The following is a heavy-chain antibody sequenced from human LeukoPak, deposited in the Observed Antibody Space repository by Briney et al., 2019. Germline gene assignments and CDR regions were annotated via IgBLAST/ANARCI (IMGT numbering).Heavy chain of an antibody. J-gene: IGHJ4*02. D-gene: IGHD5-18*01. Sequence: GGSLRLSCAASGFTVSSTYMNWVRQAPGKGLEWVSVIYSGGNTNYADSVKGRFTISRDNSKNTLYLQMNSLRAEDTAVYYCTRGGYSFGFDYWGQGNLVTVSS. CDR2: IYSGGNT. V-gene: IGHV3-53*01. CDR1: GFTVSSTY. CDR3: TRGGYSFGFDY.